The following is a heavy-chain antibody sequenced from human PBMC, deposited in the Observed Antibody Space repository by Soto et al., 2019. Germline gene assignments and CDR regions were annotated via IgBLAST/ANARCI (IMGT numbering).Heavy chain of an antibody. Sequence: SETLSLTCTVSGGSISSGDYYWSWIRQPPGKGLEWIGYIYYSGSTYYNPSLKSRVTISVDTSKNQFSLKLSSVTAADTAVYYCARVKVTMIVVVIDYWGQGTLVTVSS. D-gene: IGHD3-22*01. CDR3: ARVKVTMIVVVIDY. CDR2: IYYSGST. CDR1: GGSISSGDYY. V-gene: IGHV4-30-4*01. J-gene: IGHJ4*02.